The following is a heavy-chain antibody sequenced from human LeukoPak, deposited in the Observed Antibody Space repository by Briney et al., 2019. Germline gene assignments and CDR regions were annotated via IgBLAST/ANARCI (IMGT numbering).Heavy chain of an antibody. J-gene: IGHJ6*02. D-gene: IGHD1-26*01. Sequence: ASVKVSCKASGGTFSSYAISWVRQAPGQGLGWMGWISAYNGNTNYAQKLQGRVTMTTDTSTSTAYMELRSPRSDDTAVYYCARVDSGSYSGGLDYYYGMDVWGQGTTVTVSS. CDR3: ARVDSGSYSGGLDYYYGMDV. V-gene: IGHV1-18*01. CDR1: GGTFSSYA. CDR2: ISAYNGNT.